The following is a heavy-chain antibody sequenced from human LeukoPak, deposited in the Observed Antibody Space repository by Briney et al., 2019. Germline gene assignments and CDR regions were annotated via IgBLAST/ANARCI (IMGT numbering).Heavy chain of an antibody. J-gene: IGHJ4*02. CDR1: GFSFNNYA. D-gene: IGHD5-12*01. CDR2: IIASSGAT. V-gene: IGHV3-23*01. Sequence: GGSLRLSCAASGFSFNNYAMSWVRQAPGKGLEWVSIIIASSGATFYADSVKGRFTISRDTSKNTLYLQLNSLRLEDTAVYYCVKGGYDYIEVAYSDFWGQGTLVTVSS. CDR3: VKGGYDYIEVAYSDF.